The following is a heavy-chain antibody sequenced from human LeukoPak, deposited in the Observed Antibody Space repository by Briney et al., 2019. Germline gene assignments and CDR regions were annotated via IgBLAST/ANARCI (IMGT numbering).Heavy chain of an antibody. V-gene: IGHV1-2*02. D-gene: IGHD3-10*01. CDR2: INPNSGGT. J-gene: IGHJ4*02. CDR3: ARDPPYYYGSGDSKPTYFFDY. Sequence: ASVNVSCKASGYTFTGYYIHWVRQAPGQGLEWMGWINPNSGGTNYAQNFQGRVTMTRDTSISTAYMELSRLRSDDTAVYYCARDPPYYYGSGDSKPTYFFDYWGQGTLVTVSS. CDR1: GYTFTGYY.